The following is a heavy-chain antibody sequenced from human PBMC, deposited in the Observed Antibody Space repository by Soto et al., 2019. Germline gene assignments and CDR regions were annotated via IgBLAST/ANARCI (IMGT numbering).Heavy chain of an antibody. CDR1: GYTFTSYG. Sequence: ASVKVSCKTSGYTFTSYGISWVRQAPGQGLEWMGWIRAYNGYTNYAQKFQGRVAVTTDTSTSTAYMELRSLISDDTAVYYCARASDGYRSGWYVGYFDYWGQGTLVTVSP. V-gene: IGHV1-18*04. CDR3: ARASDGYRSGWYVGYFDY. CDR2: IRAYNGYT. J-gene: IGHJ4*02. D-gene: IGHD6-19*01.